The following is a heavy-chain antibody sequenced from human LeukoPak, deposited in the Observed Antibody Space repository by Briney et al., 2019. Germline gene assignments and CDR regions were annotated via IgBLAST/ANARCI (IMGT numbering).Heavy chain of an antibody. Sequence: SETLSLTCTVSGGSIRSCYWSWIRQPPGKGLEWIGEINHSGSTYYNPSLKSRVTISVDTSKNQFSLKLSSVTAADTAVYYCARYRPYGSYLDYWGQGTLVTVSS. D-gene: IGHD3-10*01. CDR2: INHSGST. CDR1: GGSIRSCY. V-gene: IGHV4-59*04. CDR3: ARYRPYGSYLDY. J-gene: IGHJ4*02.